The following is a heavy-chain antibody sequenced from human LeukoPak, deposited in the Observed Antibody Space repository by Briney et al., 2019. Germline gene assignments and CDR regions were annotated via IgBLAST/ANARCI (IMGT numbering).Heavy chain of an antibody. CDR1: GFTFDDYA. J-gene: IGHJ4*02. CDR2: ISWNSGSI. CDR3: ANLAAAGTSTDY. D-gene: IGHD6-13*01. Sequence: GGSLRLSCAASGFTFDDYAMHWVRQAPGKGLEWVSGISWNSGSIGYADSVKGRFTISRDNAKNSLYLQMNSLRAEDTAVYYCANLAAAGTSTDYWGQGTLVTVSS. V-gene: IGHV3-9*01.